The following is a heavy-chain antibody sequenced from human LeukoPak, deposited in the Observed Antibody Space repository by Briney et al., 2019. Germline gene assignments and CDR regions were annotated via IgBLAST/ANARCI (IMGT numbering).Heavy chain of an antibody. D-gene: IGHD6-19*01. J-gene: IGHJ6*02. CDR1: GFTFSSYG. Sequence: GSLRLSCAASGFTFSSYGMHWVRQAPGKGLEWVAVISYDGSNKYYADSVKGRFTISRDNSKNTLYLQMNSLRAEDTAVYYCAKVPRPSIAVAGPYYYYGMDVWGQGTTVTVSS. CDR3: AKVPRPSIAVAGPYYYYGMDV. CDR2: ISYDGSNK. V-gene: IGHV3-30*18.